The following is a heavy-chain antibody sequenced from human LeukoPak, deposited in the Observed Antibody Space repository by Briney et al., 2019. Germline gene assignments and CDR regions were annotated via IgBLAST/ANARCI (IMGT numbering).Heavy chain of an antibody. CDR2: IDPSSYYI. CDR3: ARVSGRLERQSDLDF. J-gene: IGHJ4*02. D-gene: IGHD1-1*01. CDR1: GFTFSSYS. V-gene: IGHV3-21*01. Sequence: GGSLRLSCAASGFTFSSYSMNWVRQAPGKGLEWDSSIDPSSYYIYYVDSVKGRSAISRDNAKNSLYLQINSLRAEDTAVYYCARVSGRLERQSDLDFWGQGTLVTVSS.